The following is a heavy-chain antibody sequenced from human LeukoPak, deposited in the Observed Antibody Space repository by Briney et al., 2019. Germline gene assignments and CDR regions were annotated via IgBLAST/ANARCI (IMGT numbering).Heavy chain of an antibody. V-gene: IGHV3-9*01. J-gene: IGHJ3*02. CDR2: ISWNSGSI. CDR1: GFTFDDYA. CDR3: AKDHITMIVGGAFDI. Sequence: GRSLRLSCAASGFTFDDYAIPWVRQAPGKGQEWVSGISWNSGSIGYADSVKGRFTISRDNAKNSLYLQMNSLRAEDTALYYCAKDHITMIVGGAFDIWGQGTMVTVSS. D-gene: IGHD3-22*01.